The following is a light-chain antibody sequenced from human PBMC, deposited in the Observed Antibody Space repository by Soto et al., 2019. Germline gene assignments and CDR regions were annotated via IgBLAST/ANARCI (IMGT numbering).Light chain of an antibody. Sequence: DIQMTQSPSSLSASVGDRVTITCRASQSISSYLNWYQQKPGKAPKLLIYAASSLQSGVPSSFSGSGSGTDFTLTISSLQPEDFGTYYCQQSYRTPPTFGQGTRLEIK. CDR2: AAS. J-gene: IGKJ5*01. CDR1: QSISSY. V-gene: IGKV1-39*01. CDR3: QQSYRTPPT.